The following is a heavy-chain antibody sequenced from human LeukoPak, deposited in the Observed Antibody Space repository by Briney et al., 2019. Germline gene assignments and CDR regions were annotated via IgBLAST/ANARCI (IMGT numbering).Heavy chain of an antibody. J-gene: IGHJ3*02. CDR3: ARDRPPLVLRFLENAFDI. CDR1: GFTFTTYW. V-gene: IGHV3-7*01. CDR2: IKQDGSDI. D-gene: IGHD3-3*01. Sequence: GGTLRLSCAASGFTFTTYWMTWVRQIPAKGQECGASIKQDGSDIYFVHSAKGRFTISRDNAKNSLYLPMNSLRAEDTAVYYCARDRPPLVLRFLENAFDIWGQGTMVTVSS.